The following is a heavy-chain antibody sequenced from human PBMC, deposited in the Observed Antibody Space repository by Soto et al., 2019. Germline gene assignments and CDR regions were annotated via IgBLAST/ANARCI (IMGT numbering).Heavy chain of an antibody. CDR2: YNPVIAYG. D-gene: IGHD2-21*02. J-gene: IGHJ5*02. V-gene: IGHV1-18*04. CDR1: GYTFNNYA. CDR3: ARNSSDFYGWLDP. Sequence: QVQLLQSGAEVKEPGASVRVSCKASGYTFNNYAVSWVRQAPGQGLEWMGWYNPVIAYGKSAKKFQGRVSMTTDTSTNTAYMELKSLRSDDTAVYYCARNSSDFYGWLDPWGQGTLVTVSS.